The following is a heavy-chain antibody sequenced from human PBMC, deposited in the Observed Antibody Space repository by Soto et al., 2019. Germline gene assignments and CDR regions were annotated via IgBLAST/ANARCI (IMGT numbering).Heavy chain of an antibody. Sequence: EVQLVESGGGLVQPGGSLRLSCAASGFTFSTYWMHWVRQPPGKGLVWVSRINNAGSNTAYADSVKRRFTISRDNAQSTLYLQMNSLRAEDTAVYYCARDPLIGTTDYGLDVWGQGTTVSISS. CDR2: INNAGSNT. CDR3: ARDPLIGTTDYGLDV. D-gene: IGHD1-7*01. V-gene: IGHV3-74*01. J-gene: IGHJ6*02. CDR1: GFTFSTYW.